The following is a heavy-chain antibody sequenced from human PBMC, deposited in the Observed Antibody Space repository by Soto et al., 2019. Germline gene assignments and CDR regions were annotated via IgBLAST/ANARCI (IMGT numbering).Heavy chain of an antibody. CDR2: IEQDGSEK. CDR3: ARGGNWAVAIQFDY. CDR1: GFTFSSYW. J-gene: IGHJ4*02. D-gene: IGHD6-19*01. V-gene: IGHV3-7*01. Sequence: GGSLRLSCAASGFTFSSYWMSWVRQAPGKGLEWVANIEQDGSEKYYVDSVKGRFTISRDNAKNSLYLQMNSLRAEDTAVYYCARGGNWAVAIQFDYWGQGTLVTVSS.